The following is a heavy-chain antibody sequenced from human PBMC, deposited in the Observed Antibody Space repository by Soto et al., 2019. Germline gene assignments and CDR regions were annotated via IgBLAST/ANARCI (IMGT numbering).Heavy chain of an antibody. CDR1: GGSISSGDYY. J-gene: IGHJ5*02. CDR2: IYYSGST. V-gene: IGHV4-30-4*01. D-gene: IGHD3-22*01. Sequence: SETLSLTCTVSGGSISSGDYYWSWICQPPGKGLEWIGYIYYSGSTYYNPSLKSRVTISVDTSKSQFSLKLSSVTAADTAVYYCARAIYYYDSSGLSPWFDPWGQGTLVTVSS. CDR3: ARAIYYYDSSGLSPWFDP.